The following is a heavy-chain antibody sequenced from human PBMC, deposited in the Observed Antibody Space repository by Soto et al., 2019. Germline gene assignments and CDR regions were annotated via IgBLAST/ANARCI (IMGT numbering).Heavy chain of an antibody. V-gene: IGHV1-69*06. CDR2: IIPLFATT. Sequence: QVRLVQSGAEVEKPGSSVKVSCEASGGTFTNYAINWVRQAPGHGLEWMGAIIPLFATTYYAQKFQGRVTITADKPTTTAYMELSSLRSEDTAVYYCARGVPYYYNSSGYPLNYWGQGTLVTVSS. J-gene: IGHJ4*02. D-gene: IGHD3-22*01. CDR3: ARGVPYYYNSSGYPLNY. CDR1: GGTFTNYA.